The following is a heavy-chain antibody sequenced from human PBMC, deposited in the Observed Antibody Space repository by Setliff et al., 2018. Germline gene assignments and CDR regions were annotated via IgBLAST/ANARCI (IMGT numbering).Heavy chain of an antibody. V-gene: IGHV1-2*04. CDR3: ASPFPHGWSGYYGVGWFDP. J-gene: IGHJ5*02. Sequence: GASVKVSCKASGYAFTGYYMHWVRQAPGQGLEWMGWINPNSGGTNYAQKFQGWVTMTRDTSISTAYMELRSLGSDDTAVYYCASPFPHGWSGYYGVGWFDPWGQGTLVTVSS. D-gene: IGHD3-3*01. CDR1: GYAFTGYY. CDR2: INPNSGGT.